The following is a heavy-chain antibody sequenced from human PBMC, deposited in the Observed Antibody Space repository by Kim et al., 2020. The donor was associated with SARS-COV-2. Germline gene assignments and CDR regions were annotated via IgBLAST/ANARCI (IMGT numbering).Heavy chain of an antibody. CDR1: GYTFTSDA. CDR3: ARDPGANYYHYGMDV. V-gene: IGHV7-4-1*02. Sequence: ASVKVSCKASGYTFTSDAMNWVRQAPGQGLEWMGWINTNTGIPTYAQGFTGRFVFSLDTSVTTAYLQISSLKAEDTAVYYCARDPGANYYHYGMDVWGQGTTVTVSS. CDR2: INTNTGIP. D-gene: IGHD1-26*01. J-gene: IGHJ6*02.